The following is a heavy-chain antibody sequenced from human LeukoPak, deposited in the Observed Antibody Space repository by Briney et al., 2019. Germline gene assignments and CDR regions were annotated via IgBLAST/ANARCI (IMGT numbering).Heavy chain of an antibody. Sequence: GASVKVSCKASGGTFSSYAISWVRQAPGQGLEWMRRIIPILGIANYAQKFQGRVTITADKSTSTAYMELSSLRSEDTAVYYCARAPTQYCSGGSCYPKSGYNWFDPWGQGTLVTVSS. CDR2: IIPILGIA. CDR3: ARAPTQYCSGGSCYPKSGYNWFDP. V-gene: IGHV1-69*04. J-gene: IGHJ5*02. CDR1: GGTFSSYA. D-gene: IGHD2-15*01.